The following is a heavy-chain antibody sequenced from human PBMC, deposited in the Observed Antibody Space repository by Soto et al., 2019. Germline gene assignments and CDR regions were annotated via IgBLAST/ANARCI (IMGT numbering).Heavy chain of an antibody. CDR3: ARDGIAAAGFYYYYGMDV. Sequence: EVQLVESGGGLVQPGGSLRLSCAASGFTFSSYDMHWVRQATGKGLEWVSAIGTAGDTYYPGSVKGRFTISRENAKNSLYLQMNGLRAEDTAVYYCARDGIAAAGFYYYYGMDVWGQGTTVTVSS. D-gene: IGHD6-13*01. CDR1: GFTFSSYD. V-gene: IGHV3-13*01. CDR2: IGTAGDT. J-gene: IGHJ6*02.